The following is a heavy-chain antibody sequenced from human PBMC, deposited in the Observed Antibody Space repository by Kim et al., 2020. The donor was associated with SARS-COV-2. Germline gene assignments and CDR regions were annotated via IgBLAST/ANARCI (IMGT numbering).Heavy chain of an antibody. CDR3: ARGLLYLYYFDY. V-gene: IGHV1-69*02. D-gene: IGHD3-10*01. Sequence: SVKVSCKASGGTFSSYTISWVRQAPGQGLEWMGRIIPILGIANYAQKFQGRVTITADKSTSTAYMELSSLRSEDTAVYYCARGLLYLYYFDYWGQGTLVTVSS. CDR1: GGTFSSYT. J-gene: IGHJ4*02. CDR2: IIPILGIA.